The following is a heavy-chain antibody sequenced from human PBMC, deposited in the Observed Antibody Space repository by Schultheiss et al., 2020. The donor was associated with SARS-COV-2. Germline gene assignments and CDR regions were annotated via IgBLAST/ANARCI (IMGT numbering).Heavy chain of an antibody. Sequence: GESLKISCAASGFTFDDYTMHWVRQAPGKGLEWVYLISWDGGSTYYADSVKGRFTISRDNSKNSLYLQMNSLRTEDTALYYCAKGPYDFWSGYYTDYMDVWGKGTTVTVSS. J-gene: IGHJ6*03. CDR3: AKGPYDFWSGYYTDYMDV. D-gene: IGHD3-3*01. V-gene: IGHV3-43*01. CDR1: GFTFDDYT. CDR2: ISWDGGST.